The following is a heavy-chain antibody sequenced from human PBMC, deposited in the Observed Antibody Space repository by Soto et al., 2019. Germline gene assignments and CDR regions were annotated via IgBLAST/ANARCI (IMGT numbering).Heavy chain of an antibody. CDR1: GGSFTGHF. Sequence: QVHLEQRGAGLLKPSETLSLTCTVSGGSFTGHFWSWVRQPPGKGLEWIGEVSHSGNTKYYPSLRSRVNLSVDSSKNQISLALTSVTAADTAVYYCARAKFASTGWHQFDIWGQGTLVTVSS. CDR3: ARAKFASTGWHQFDI. V-gene: IGHV4-34*02. D-gene: IGHD7-27*01. J-gene: IGHJ4*02. CDR2: VSHSGNT.